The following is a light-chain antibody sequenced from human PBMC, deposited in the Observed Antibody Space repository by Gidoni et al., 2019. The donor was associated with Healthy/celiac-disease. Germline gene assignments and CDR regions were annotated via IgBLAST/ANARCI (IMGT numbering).Light chain of an antibody. V-gene: IGKV3-11*01. CDR1: QSVSSY. CDR3: QHQDT. CDR2: DVS. J-gene: IGKJ2*01. Sequence: IVLTQSPATLSLSPGERATLSCRASQSVSSYLAWYQQKPGQAPRLLIYDVSNRATGIPARFSGSGSGTDFTLTISSLEPEDFAVYYCQHQDTFGQGTKLEIK.